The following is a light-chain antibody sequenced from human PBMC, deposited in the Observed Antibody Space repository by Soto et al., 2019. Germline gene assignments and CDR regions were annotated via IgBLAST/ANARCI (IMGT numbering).Light chain of an antibody. CDR2: ASS. V-gene: IGKV1-12*01. CDR3: QQTSSFPLT. Sequence: DIQVTQSPSSVSASIGDRVTITCRASQGLVNWLAWYQQKPGKAPKLLIYASSSFQSGVPSRFSGSGSGTDFTLTISSLQPADFATYYCQQTSSFPLTFGGGTKVEIK. J-gene: IGKJ4*01. CDR1: QGLVNW.